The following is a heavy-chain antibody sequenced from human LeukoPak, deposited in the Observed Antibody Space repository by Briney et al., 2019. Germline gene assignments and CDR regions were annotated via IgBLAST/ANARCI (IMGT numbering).Heavy chain of an antibody. J-gene: IGHJ4*02. V-gene: IGHV4-38-2*01. Sequence: PSETLSLTXAVSGYSINSGYYWGWFRQPPGKRLECIGSIHHSGSTYYNPSLKSRGTISVDTSKNQFSLKLTSVTAADTAVYYCARYGHEFESWGQGTLVTVSS. CDR3: ARYGHEFES. CDR1: GYSINSGYY. CDR2: IHHSGST. D-gene: IGHD4-17*01.